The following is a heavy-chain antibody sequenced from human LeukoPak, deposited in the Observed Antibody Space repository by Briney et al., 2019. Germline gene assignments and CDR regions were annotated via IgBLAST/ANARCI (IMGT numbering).Heavy chain of an antibody. CDR2: ISSSSSYI. V-gene: IGHV3-21*01. D-gene: IGHD6-13*01. CDR1: GFTFSSYS. CDR3: ASNPQQLADY. Sequence: GGSLRLSCAASGFTFSSYSMNWVRQAPWKGLEWVSSISSSSSYIYYADSVKGRFTISRDNAKNSLYLQMNSLRAEDTAVYYCASNPQQLADYWGQGTLVTVSS. J-gene: IGHJ4*02.